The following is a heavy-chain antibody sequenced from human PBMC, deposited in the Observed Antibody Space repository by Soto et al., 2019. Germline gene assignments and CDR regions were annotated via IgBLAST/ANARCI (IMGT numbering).Heavy chain of an antibody. Sequence: ASVKVSCKVSGYTLTELSMHWVRQAPGKGLEWMGGFDPEDGETIYAQKFQGRVTMTEDTSTDTAYMELSSLRSEDTAVYYLATALVRAARQNYYSYAVDFWGQGTTVTV. D-gene: IGHD6-6*01. V-gene: IGHV1-24*01. J-gene: IGHJ6*02. CDR3: ATALVRAARQNYYSYAVDF. CDR1: GYTLTELS. CDR2: FDPEDGET.